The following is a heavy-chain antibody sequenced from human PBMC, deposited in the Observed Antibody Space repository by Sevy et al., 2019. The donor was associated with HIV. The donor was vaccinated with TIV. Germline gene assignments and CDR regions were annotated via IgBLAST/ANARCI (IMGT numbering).Heavy chain of an antibody. Sequence: GGSLRLSCAASGFTFGSYSMNWVRQAPGKGLEWVSSISSRTDYIYYADSMRGRFTISRDDAKKSLHLEMNSLRAEDTAGYYCAGDGGSNDRGMDLWGQGTTVTVSS. CDR1: GFTFGSYS. V-gene: IGHV3-21*01. CDR2: ISSRTDYI. D-gene: IGHD1-1*01. CDR3: AGDGGSNDRGMDL. J-gene: IGHJ6*02.